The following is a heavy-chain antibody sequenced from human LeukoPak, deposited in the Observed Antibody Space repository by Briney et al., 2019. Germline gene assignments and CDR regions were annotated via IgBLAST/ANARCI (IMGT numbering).Heavy chain of an antibody. J-gene: IGHJ4*01. CDR2: ISDTGGST. D-gene: IGHD2-21*01. Sequence: GGSLRLSCAASGFTFSSYATSWVRQAPGKGLEWVSTISDTGGSTHLANSVKGRFSISRDNSKNSLYLQMNSLRAEDTAVYYCAKLVWSSRKFDCWGHGTLVTVSS. CDR1: GFTFSSYA. V-gene: IGHV3-23*01. CDR3: AKLVWSSRKFDC.